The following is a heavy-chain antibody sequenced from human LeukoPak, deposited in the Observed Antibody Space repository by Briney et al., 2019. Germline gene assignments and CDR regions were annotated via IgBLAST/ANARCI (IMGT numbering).Heavy chain of an antibody. CDR1: GFTFSSYG. CDR2: IRYDGSNK. Sequence: GGSLRLSCAASGFTFSSYGMHWVRQAPGKGLEWVAFIRYDGSNKYYADSVKGRFTISRDNSKNTLYLQMNSLRAEDTAVYYCARGSGRVVPAAILWGQGTLVTVSS. J-gene: IGHJ4*02. D-gene: IGHD2-2*01. V-gene: IGHV3-30*02. CDR3: ARGSGRVVPAAIL.